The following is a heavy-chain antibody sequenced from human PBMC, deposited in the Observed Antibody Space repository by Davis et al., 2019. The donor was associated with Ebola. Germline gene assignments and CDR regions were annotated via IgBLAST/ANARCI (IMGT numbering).Heavy chain of an antibody. CDR2: IIPIFGTA. D-gene: IGHD3-10*01. CDR1: GGTFSSYA. V-gene: IGHV1-69*13. Sequence: SVKVSCKASGGTFSSYAISWVRQAPGQGLEWMGGIIPIFGTANYAQKFQGRVTITADESTSTAYMELSSLRSDDTAVYYCARVVTMVRSTGWFDPWGQGTLVTVSS. J-gene: IGHJ5*02. CDR3: ARVVTMVRSTGWFDP.